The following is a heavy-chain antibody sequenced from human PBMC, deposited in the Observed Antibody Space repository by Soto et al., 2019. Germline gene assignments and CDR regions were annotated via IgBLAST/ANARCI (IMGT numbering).Heavy chain of an antibody. Sequence: EVKLLESGGGLVQPGGSLRLSCGVSGFTVTSNGVSWVRQAPGKGLEWVSAISPNGQGIWYADSVKGRFTISRDISRNTVFLQMDSLRAEDTAVYYCARDLSDPAAGIFDYWGQGTLVTVSS. CDR1: GFTVTSNG. CDR3: ARDLSDPAAGIFDY. CDR2: ISPNGQGI. V-gene: IGHV3-23*01. D-gene: IGHD6-13*01. J-gene: IGHJ4*02.